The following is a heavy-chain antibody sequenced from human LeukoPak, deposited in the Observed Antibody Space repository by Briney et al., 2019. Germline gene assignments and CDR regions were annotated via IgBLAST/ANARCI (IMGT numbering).Heavy chain of an antibody. CDR3: AREVGGSAFDI. CDR1: GFTVSSNY. D-gene: IGHD3-16*01. Sequence: QPGGSLRHSCAASGFTVSSNYMSWVRQAPGKGLEWVSIIYSGGSTYYADSVKGRFTISRHNSKNTLYLQMNSLRAEDTAVYYCAREVGGSAFDIWGQGTMVTVSS. CDR2: IYSGGST. V-gene: IGHV3-53*04. J-gene: IGHJ3*02.